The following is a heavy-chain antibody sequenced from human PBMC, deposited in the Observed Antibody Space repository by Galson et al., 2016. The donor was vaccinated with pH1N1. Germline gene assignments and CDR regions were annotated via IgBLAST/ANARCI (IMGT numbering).Heavy chain of an antibody. J-gene: IGHJ4*02. Sequence: QSGAEVKKPGESLKISCKGSGYSFSSYWIGWVRQLPGKGLEWMGIIYPGDSDTKYSPSFQGQVTFPVDKSISTAYLQWSSLKASATAMYYWARRETIVGVDYWGQGTLVTVSS. CDR3: ARRETIVGVDY. CDR2: IYPGDSDT. D-gene: IGHD2-15*01. V-gene: IGHV5-51*03. CDR1: GYSFSSYW.